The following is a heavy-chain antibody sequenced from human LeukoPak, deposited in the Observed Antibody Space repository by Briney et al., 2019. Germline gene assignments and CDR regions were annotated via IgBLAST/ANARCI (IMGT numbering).Heavy chain of an antibody. CDR1: GFTFSTYA. D-gene: IGHD3-16*01. CDR2: IRSSGDTT. V-gene: IGHV3-23*01. Sequence: PGGSLRLSCAASGFTFSTYAMSWVRQAPGKGLEWVSRIRSSGDTTYYADSVKGRFTTSRDNSKNTLYLQMNSLRAEDTAVYYCTGGYYYYGVDVWGQGTTVTVSS. CDR3: TGGYYYYGVDV. J-gene: IGHJ6*02.